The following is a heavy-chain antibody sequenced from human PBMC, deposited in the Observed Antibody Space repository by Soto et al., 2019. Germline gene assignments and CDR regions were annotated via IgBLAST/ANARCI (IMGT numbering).Heavy chain of an antibody. CDR1: GGSISSYY. V-gene: IGHV4-59*01. D-gene: IGHD5-12*01. CDR3: ARSSYDYLKMIFDY. CDR2: IYYSGST. Sequence: SETLSLTCTVSGGSISSYYWSWIRQPPGKGLEWIGYIYYSGSTNYNPSLKSRVTISVDTSKNQFSLKLSSVTAADTAVYYCARSSYDYLKMIFDYWGQGTLVTVSS. J-gene: IGHJ4*02.